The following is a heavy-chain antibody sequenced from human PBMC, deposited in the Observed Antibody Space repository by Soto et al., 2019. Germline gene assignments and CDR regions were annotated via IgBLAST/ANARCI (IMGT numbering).Heavy chain of an antibody. J-gene: IGHJ4*02. V-gene: IGHV3-23*01. CDR3: AKDYDSSSWYVSPYFDY. CDR1: GFTFSSYA. D-gene: IGHD6-13*01. CDR2: ISGSGGST. Sequence: PGGSLRLSCAASGFTFSSYAMSWVRQAPGKGLEWVSAISGSGGSTYYADPVKGRFTISRDNSKNTLYLQMNSLRAEDTAVYYCAKDYDSSSWYVSPYFDYWGQGTLVTVSS.